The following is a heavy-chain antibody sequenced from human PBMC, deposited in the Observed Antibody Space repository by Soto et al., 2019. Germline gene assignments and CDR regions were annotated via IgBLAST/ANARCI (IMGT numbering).Heavy chain of an antibody. D-gene: IGHD1-26*01. J-gene: IGHJ4*02. CDR1: GGSVSSGSYY. Sequence: PSETLSLTCTVSGGSVSSGSYYWSWIRQPPGKGLEWIGYIYYSGSTNYNPSLKSRVTISVDTSKNQFSLKLSSVTAADTAVYYCARSPDEWEPSPFDYWGQGTLVTVSS. V-gene: IGHV4-61*01. CDR3: ARSPDEWEPSPFDY. CDR2: IYYSGST.